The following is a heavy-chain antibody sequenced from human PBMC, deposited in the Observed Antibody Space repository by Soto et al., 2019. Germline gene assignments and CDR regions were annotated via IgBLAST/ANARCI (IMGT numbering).Heavy chain of an antibody. D-gene: IGHD6-19*01. CDR2: ISYDVTNK. J-gene: IGHJ4*02. Sequence: QVQLVESGGGVVQPGRSLRLSCAASGFSFSSYGMHWVRQAPGKGMAWVAVISYDVTNKYYADSVKGRFTISRDNSKNTLYLQMNSLSAEDTAVYYCAKDLRIAVAGTDYFDSWGQGTLVTVSS. CDR3: AKDLRIAVAGTDYFDS. V-gene: IGHV3-30*18. CDR1: GFSFSSYG.